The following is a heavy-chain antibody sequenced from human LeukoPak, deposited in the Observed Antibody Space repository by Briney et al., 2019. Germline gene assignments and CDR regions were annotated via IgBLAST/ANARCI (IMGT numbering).Heavy chain of an antibody. CDR3: AKHPYTAMLYYFDY. Sequence: SVKVSCKASGGTFNNNAITWVRQAPGQGFEWMGGIIPIFGTANHAQKFQGRVTITADKSTSTAYMELSSLRSEDTAVYYCAKHPYTAMLYYFDYWGQGTLVTVPS. CDR2: IIPIFGTA. J-gene: IGHJ4*02. CDR1: GGTFNNNA. V-gene: IGHV1-69*06. D-gene: IGHD5-18*01.